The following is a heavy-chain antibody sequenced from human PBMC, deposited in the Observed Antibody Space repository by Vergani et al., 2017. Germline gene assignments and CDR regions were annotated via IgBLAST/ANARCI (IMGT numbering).Heavy chain of an antibody. CDR1: GGSMRTYY. D-gene: IGHD3-9*01. V-gene: IGHV4-59*01. J-gene: IGHJ4*02. Sequence: QVQLQESGPGLVKPSETLSLMCNVSGGSMRTYYWNWIRQTPGKGLEWIGNIYHDGSTKFHPSLKSRVTISIDTSKNQVSLILISVTAADTAVYYCARENDIFNGYYSHYFDHWGQGTLVTVSS. CDR3: ARENDIFNGYYSHYFDH. CDR2: IYHDGST.